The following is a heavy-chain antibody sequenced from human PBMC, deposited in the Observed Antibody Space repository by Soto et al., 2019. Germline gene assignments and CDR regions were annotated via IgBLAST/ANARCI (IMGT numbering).Heavy chain of an antibody. CDR1: GYTFTSFG. Sequence: GASVKVSCKTSGYTFTSFGISWVRQAPGQGLEWMGWITTDKGKTNYAQKFQGRVTMTTDTSTSTAYMELRSLRSDDTAVYYCATRMVRGVIIAEYFQHWG. D-gene: IGHD3-10*01. CDR3: ATRMVRGVIIAEYFQH. V-gene: IGHV1-18*01. J-gene: IGHJ1*01. CDR2: ITTDKGKT.